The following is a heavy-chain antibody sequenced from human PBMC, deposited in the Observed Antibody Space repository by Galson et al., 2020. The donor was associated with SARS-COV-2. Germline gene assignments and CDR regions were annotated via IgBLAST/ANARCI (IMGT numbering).Heavy chain of an antibody. Sequence: GESLKISCQGSGYSFTSYWIGWVRQTPGKGLEWMGVIYPGHSDTRYSPSFQGQVTISADWSISTAYLQWSSLKASDTAMYYCAKEVWVGNYYYGMDVWGQGTTVTVSS. CDR3: AKEVWVGNYYYGMDV. J-gene: IGHJ6*02. D-gene: IGHD2-15*01. CDR2: IYPGHSDT. V-gene: IGHV5-51*01. CDR1: GYSFTSYW.